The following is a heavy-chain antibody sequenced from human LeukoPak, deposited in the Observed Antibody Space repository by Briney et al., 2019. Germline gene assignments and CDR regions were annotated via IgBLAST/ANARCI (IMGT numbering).Heavy chain of an antibody. CDR3: ARGGAGTTLWYFDY. CDR1: GFTFSTYT. CDR2: ISSDGSST. V-gene: IGHV3-64*02. Sequence: GGSLRLSCAASGFTFSTYTMHWVRQAPGKGLEYVSAISSDGSSTYYADSVKGRFTISRDNSKNTIYLQMGSPRPEDMAVYYCARGGAGTTLWYFDYWGQGTLVTVSS. D-gene: IGHD1-1*01. J-gene: IGHJ4*02.